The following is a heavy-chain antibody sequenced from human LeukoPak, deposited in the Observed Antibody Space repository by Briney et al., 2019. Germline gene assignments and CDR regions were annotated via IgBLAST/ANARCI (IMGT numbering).Heavy chain of an antibody. CDR1: GYTFSSYG. V-gene: IGHV1-18*01. D-gene: IGHD4-17*01. CDR3: ARGFLAVNYDY. Sequence: ASVKVSCKGSGYTFSSYGVSWVRQAPGQGREWMGWISAYNGNTNYAQKLQGRVTMTTDTSTSTAYMELRSLRSDDTAVYYCARGFLAVNYDYWGQGTLVTVSS. J-gene: IGHJ4*02. CDR2: ISAYNGNT.